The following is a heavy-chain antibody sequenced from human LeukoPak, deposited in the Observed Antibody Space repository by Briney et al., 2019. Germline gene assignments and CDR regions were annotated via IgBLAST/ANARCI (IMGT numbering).Heavy chain of an antibody. D-gene: IGHD3-3*01. CDR3: ARVSPPNYDFWSGYYPYYFDY. V-gene: IGHV3-21*01. CDR1: GFTFSSYS. J-gene: IGHJ4*02. CDR2: ISSSSSYK. Sequence: GGSLRLSCAASGFTFSSYSMNWVRQAPGKGLEWVSSISSSSSYKYYADSVKGRFTISRDNAKNSLYLQMNSLRAEDTAVYYCARVSPPNYDFWSGYYPYYFDYWGQGTLVTVSS.